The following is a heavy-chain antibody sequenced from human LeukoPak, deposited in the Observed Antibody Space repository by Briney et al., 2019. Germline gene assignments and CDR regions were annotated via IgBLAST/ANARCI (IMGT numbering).Heavy chain of an antibody. D-gene: IGHD6-19*01. CDR2: TYYRSKWYN. V-gene: IGHV6-1*01. CDR3: ARDGSGWPPRRGYFDY. CDR1: GDSVSSNSAA. J-gene: IGHJ4*02. Sequence: SQTLSLTCATSGDSVSSNSAAWNWIRQSPSRGLEWLGRTYYRSKWYNDYAVSVKSRITINPDTSKNQFSLQLNSVTPEDTAVYYCARDGSGWPPRRGYFDYWGQGTLVTVSS.